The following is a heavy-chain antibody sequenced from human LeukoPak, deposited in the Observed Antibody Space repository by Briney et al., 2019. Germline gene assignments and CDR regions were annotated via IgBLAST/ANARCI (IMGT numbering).Heavy chain of an antibody. D-gene: IGHD3-3*01. V-gene: IGHV4-4*02. CDR2: IYDSGST. CDR1: GGSVSSANW. CDR3: HSRFLECLLDY. J-gene: IGHJ4*02. Sequence: PSETLSLTCAVFGGSVSSANWWSWVRQPPGEGLGWSGSIYDSGSTYYNLSLKSRVTISVDTFKNQCPLGLSSVTAADTAIYYCHSRFLECLLDYWGQGTLVTVSS.